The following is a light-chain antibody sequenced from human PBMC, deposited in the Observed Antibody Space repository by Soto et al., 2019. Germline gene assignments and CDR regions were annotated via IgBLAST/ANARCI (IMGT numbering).Light chain of an antibody. CDR3: QSYDNRLSGSGV. J-gene: IGLJ3*02. Sequence: QSVLTQPPSVSGAPGQRVTISCTGSTSNIGAGYEVHWYQQLPGTAPKLLVSGHNIRPSGVPDRFSGFKSGASASLILTGLKAEDEADYYCQSYDNRLSGSGVFGGGTKLTVL. CDR2: GHN. V-gene: IGLV1-40*01. CDR1: TSNIGAGYE.